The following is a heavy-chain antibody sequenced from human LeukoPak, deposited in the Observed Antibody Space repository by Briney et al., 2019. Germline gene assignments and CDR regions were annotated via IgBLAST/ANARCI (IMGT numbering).Heavy chain of an antibody. J-gene: IGHJ4*02. CDR1: GGSFSSTTYY. D-gene: IGHD3-22*01. Sequence: SETRSLTCTVSGGSFSSTTYYWGWIRQPPGKGLEWIGSIYYSGSTYYSPSLKSRVTISVDTSKNQFSLKLSSVTAADTAVYYCARHYFYDTFAYWGQGTLVTVSS. CDR2: IYYSGST. CDR3: ARHYFYDTFAY. V-gene: IGHV4-39*01.